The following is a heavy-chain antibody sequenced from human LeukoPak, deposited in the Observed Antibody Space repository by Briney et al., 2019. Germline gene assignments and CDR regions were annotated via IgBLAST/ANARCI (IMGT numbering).Heavy chain of an antibody. CDR1: GFTFSDHY. CDR3: ARDGYSGSYYLLDY. J-gene: IGHJ4*02. Sequence: GGSLRLSCAASGFTFSDHYMDWVRQAPGKGLEWVGRTRNKANSYTTEYAASVKGRFTISRDDSKNSLYLQMNSLKTEDTAVYYCARDGYSGSYYLLDYWGQGTLVTVSS. CDR2: TRNKANSYTT. V-gene: IGHV3-72*01. D-gene: IGHD1-26*01.